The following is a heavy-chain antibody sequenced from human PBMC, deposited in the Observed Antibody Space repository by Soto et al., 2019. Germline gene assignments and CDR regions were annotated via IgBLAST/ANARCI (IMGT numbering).Heavy chain of an antibody. V-gene: IGHV4-28*01. CDR1: GYSIGTDNW. CDR3: ARTSRLKNGPLDY. Sequence: SETLSLTCAFPGYSIGTDNWWGWIRQPPGKGLEWIGYIYYTGTTYHNLSLKSRVTMPVDTAKDQFSLNLGSVTAADTAVYYCARTSRLKNGPLDYLGHGILVTVSS. D-gene: IGHD2-8*01. CDR2: IYYTGTT. J-gene: IGHJ4*01.